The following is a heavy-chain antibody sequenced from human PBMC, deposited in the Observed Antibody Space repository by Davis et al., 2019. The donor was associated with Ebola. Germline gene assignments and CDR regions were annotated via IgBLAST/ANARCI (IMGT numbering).Heavy chain of an antibody. D-gene: IGHD2-15*01. Sequence: LRLSCTVSGGSISSGGYYWSWIRQHPGKGLEWIGYIYYSGSTYYNPSLKSRVTISVDTSKNQFSLKLSSVTAADTAVYYCAGGGRCSGGSCLHSGWFDPWGQGTLVTVSS. J-gene: IGHJ5*02. CDR2: IYYSGST. CDR3: AGGGRCSGGSCLHSGWFDP. CDR1: GGSISSGGYY. V-gene: IGHV4-31*03.